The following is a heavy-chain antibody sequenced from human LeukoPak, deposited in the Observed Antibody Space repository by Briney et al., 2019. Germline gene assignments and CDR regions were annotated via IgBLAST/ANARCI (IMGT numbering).Heavy chain of an antibody. CDR3: AGDLADYYYDSSGYYFYAFDI. V-gene: IGHV4-4*07. CDR1: GGSISSYY. Sequence: SETLSLTCTVSGGSISSYYWSWIRQPAGKGLEWIGRIYTSGSTNYNPSLKSRVTISVDKSKNQFSLKPSSVTAADTAVYYCAGDLADYYYDSSGYYFYAFDIWGQGTMVTVSS. CDR2: IYTSGST. D-gene: IGHD3-22*01. J-gene: IGHJ3*02.